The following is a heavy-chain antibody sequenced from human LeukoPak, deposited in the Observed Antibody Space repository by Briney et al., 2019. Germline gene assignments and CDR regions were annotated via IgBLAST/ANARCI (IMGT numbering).Heavy chain of an antibody. Sequence: GGSLRLSCAASGFTFSNYWMHWVRQAPGKGLEWVSAISGSGGSTYYADSVKGRFTISRDNSKNTLYLQMNSLRADDTAVYYCAKGVGYGDYVSYWGQGTLVTVSS. CDR2: ISGSGGST. CDR1: GFTFSNYW. CDR3: AKGVGYGDYVSY. V-gene: IGHV3-23*01. D-gene: IGHD4-17*01. J-gene: IGHJ4*02.